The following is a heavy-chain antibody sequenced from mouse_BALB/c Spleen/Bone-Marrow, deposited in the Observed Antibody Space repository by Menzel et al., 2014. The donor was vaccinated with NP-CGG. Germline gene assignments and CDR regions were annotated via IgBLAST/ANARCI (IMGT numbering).Heavy chain of an antibody. J-gene: IGHJ3*01. CDR2: IYPSDSYT. Sequence: QVQLQQSGAELVRPGASVKLSCKASGYTFTSYWINWVKQRPGQGLEWIGNIYPSDSYTNYNQKFKDKATLTVDKSSSTAYMQLSSPTSEDPAVYYCTRDDGSPFAYWGQGTLVTVSA. CDR1: GYTFTSYW. V-gene: IGHV1-69*02. D-gene: IGHD2-3*01. CDR3: TRDDGSPFAY.